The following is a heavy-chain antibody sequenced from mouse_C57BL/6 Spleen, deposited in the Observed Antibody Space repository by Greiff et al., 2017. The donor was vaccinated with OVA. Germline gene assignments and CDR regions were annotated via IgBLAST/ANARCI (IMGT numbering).Heavy chain of an antibody. Sequence: VQLQQSGPELVKPGASVKISCKASGYSFTGYYMNWVKQSPEKSLEWIGEINPSTGGTTYNQKFKAKATLTVDKSSSTAYMQLKSLTSEDSAVYYCARGLRSFAYWGQGTLVTVSA. D-gene: IGHD1-1*01. V-gene: IGHV1-42*01. CDR2: INPSTGGT. CDR3: ARGLRSFAY. CDR1: GYSFTGYY. J-gene: IGHJ3*01.